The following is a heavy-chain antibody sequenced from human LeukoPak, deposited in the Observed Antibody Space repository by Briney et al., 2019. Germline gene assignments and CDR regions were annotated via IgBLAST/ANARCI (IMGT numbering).Heavy chain of an antibody. D-gene: IGHD2-15*01. CDR1: GGSISSSSYY. CDR2: IYYSGST. V-gene: IGHV4-39*01. Sequence: PSETLSLTCTVSGGSISSSSYYWGWIRQPPGKGLEWIGSIYYSGSTYYNPSFKSRVTISVDTSKNQFSLKLSSVTAADTAVYYCARQLRNCSGGSCYLVDYWGQGTLVTVSS. J-gene: IGHJ4*02. CDR3: ARQLRNCSGGSCYLVDY.